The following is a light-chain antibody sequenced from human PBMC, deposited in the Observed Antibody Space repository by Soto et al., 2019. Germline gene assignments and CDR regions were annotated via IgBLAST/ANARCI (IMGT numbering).Light chain of an antibody. Sequence: EVVLTQSPATLSLSPGERATLSCRASQSVRTSLAWYQHKPGQAPRLLMYDASNRATGIPARFSGSGSGTDFTLTISSLEPEDFAVYYCQQRSSWSHSFGGGTKVEIK. J-gene: IGKJ4*01. CDR1: QSVRTS. CDR2: DAS. V-gene: IGKV3-11*01. CDR3: QQRSSWSHS.